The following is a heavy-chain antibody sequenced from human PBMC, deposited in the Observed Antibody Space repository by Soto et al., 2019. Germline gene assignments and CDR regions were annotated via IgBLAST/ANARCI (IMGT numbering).Heavy chain of an antibody. CDR1: CGSISSYY. V-gene: IGHV4-59*01. J-gene: IGHJ6*02. CDR2: IYYSGST. D-gene: IGHD3-10*01. Sequence: PSETLSLTCTVSCGSISSYYWSWIRQPPGKGLEWIGYIYYSGSTNYNPSLKSRVTISVDTSKNQISLKLSSVTAADTAVYYCARYDGSGGYFGYYGMDVWGQGTTVTVSS. CDR3: ARYDGSGGYFGYYGMDV.